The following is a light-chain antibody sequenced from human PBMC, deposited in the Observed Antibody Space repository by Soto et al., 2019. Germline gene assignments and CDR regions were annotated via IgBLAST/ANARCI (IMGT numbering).Light chain of an antibody. CDR2: RNN. CDR1: SSNIGSNL. Sequence: QPVLTQPTSASGTPGQRVTFSCSGSSSNIGSNLVNWYLQLPGTAPKLLIHRNNQRPSGVPDRFSGSKSGTSASLAISGLQSEDEAIYYCAAWDDSLNGVVFGGGTQLTVL. CDR3: AAWDDSLNGVV. J-gene: IGLJ2*01. V-gene: IGLV1-44*01.